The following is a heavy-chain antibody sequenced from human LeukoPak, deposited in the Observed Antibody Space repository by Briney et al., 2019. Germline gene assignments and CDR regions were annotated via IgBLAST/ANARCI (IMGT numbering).Heavy chain of an antibody. V-gene: IGHV7-4-1*02. CDR3: AREMPPHNWNYFPLHPDYYYGMDV. CDR2: SNTNTGNP. Sequence: ASVKVSCKASGYTFTSYAMNWVRQAPGQGLEWMGWSNTNTGNPTYAQGFTGRFVFSLDTSVSTAYLQISSLKAEDTAVYYCAREMPPHNWNYFPLHPDYYYGMDVWGQGTTVTVSS. J-gene: IGHJ6*02. D-gene: IGHD1-7*01. CDR1: GYTFTSYA.